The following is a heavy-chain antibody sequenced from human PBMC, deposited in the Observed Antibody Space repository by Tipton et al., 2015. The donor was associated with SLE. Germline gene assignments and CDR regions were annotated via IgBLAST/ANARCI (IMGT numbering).Heavy chain of an antibody. CDR1: GGSFSGSD. D-gene: IGHD3-10*01. CDR2: INHSGTI. CDR3: ARVTYDYYGSGSPRLYWFDP. V-gene: IGHV4-34*01. J-gene: IGHJ5*02. Sequence: TLSLTCAVFGGSFSGSDWSWIRQPPGKGLEWIGDINHSGTINYNPSLGGRVTISVDTSKNQFSLKLSSVTAADTAVYYCARVTYDYYGSGSPRLYWFDPWGQGTLVTVSS.